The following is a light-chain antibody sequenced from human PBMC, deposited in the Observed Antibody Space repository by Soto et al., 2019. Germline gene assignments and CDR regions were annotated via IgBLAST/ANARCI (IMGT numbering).Light chain of an antibody. CDR2: DTS. V-gene: IGLV7-46*01. CDR1: TGAVTSGHY. CDR3: LLSYSGARTYV. Sequence: QAVVTQEPSLTVSPGGTVTLTCGSSTGAVTSGHYPYWFQQKPGQAPRTLIYDTSNKHSWTPARFSGSLLGGKAALTLSGAQPEDEVEYYCLLSYSGARTYVFGTGTKVTVL. J-gene: IGLJ1*01.